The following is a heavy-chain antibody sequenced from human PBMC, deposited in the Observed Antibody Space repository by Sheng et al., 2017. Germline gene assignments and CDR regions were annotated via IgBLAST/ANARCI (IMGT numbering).Heavy chain of an antibody. D-gene: IGHD3-10*01. J-gene: IGHJ4*02. CDR2: IRNAANSYTT. V-gene: IGHV3-72*01. CDR3: AGSYYGSGRNYY. Sequence: EVQLVESGGGLVQPGGSLRLSCAASGFSFGAHYMDWVRQAPGKGLEWVGRIRNAANSYTTEYAASVKGRFIISRDDSQNSLDLQMNSLRVEDTAVYYCAGSYYGSGRNYYWGQGTLVTVSS. CDR1: GFSFGAHY.